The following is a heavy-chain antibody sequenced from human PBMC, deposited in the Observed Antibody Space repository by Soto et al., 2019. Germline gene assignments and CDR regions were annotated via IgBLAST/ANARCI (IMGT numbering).Heavy chain of an antibody. CDR3: AKPPRNWGFDC. CDR2: MNPNSGDT. Sequence: GASVKVSCKPSGYTFTTYDINWVRQATGQGFEWMGWMNPNSGDTGYAQRFQGRVTMTSNTYMGTAYMELNSLTAEDTAVYFCAKPPRNWGFDCWG. J-gene: IGHJ4*01. V-gene: IGHV1-8*01. D-gene: IGHD7-27*01. CDR1: GYTFTTYD.